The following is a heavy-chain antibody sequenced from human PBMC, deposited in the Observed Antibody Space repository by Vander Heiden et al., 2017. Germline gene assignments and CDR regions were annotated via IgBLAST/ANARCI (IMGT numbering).Heavy chain of an antibody. Sequence: QVQLVESGGGAVQSGRSLRLSCAVSGFTFRNYGMHWVRQAPGKGLEWVAVILHDGVKKYYADSVKGRITVSRDNSKNTLYLQVNSLTAEDTAVYYCARDGSGWSPDYWGQGTLVTVSS. CDR1: GFTFRNYG. D-gene: IGHD6-19*01. J-gene: IGHJ4*02. CDR2: ILHDGVKK. V-gene: IGHV3-33*05. CDR3: ARDGSGWSPDY.